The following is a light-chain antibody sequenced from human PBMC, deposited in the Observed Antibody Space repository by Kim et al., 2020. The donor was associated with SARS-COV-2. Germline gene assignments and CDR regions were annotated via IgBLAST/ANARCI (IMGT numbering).Light chain of an antibody. CDR2: RNN. J-gene: IGLJ3*02. CDR1: SSNIGINY. Sequence: GPRCNIACSRSSSNIGINYVYWYQQLPGTAPKLLIYRNNQRPSGVPDRFSGSKSGTSASLAISGLRSEDEADYYCAAWDDSLSGWVFGGGTQLTVL. V-gene: IGLV1-47*01. CDR3: AAWDDSLSGWV.